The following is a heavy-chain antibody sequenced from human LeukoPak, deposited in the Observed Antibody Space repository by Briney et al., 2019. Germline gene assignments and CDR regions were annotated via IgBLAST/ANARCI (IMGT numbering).Heavy chain of an antibody. V-gene: IGHV3-11*06. CDR1: GFTFSDYY. D-gene: IGHD3-10*01. CDR2: VSSSSSYT. J-gene: IGHJ6*04. CDR3: ARDNGGPYGSGSYQYYGMDV. Sequence: GGSLRLSCAASGFTFSDYYMSWIRQAPGKGLEWVSYVSSSSSYTNYADSVKGRFTISRDNAKNSLYLQMNSLRAEDTAVYYCARDNGGPYGSGSYQYYGMDVWGKGTTVTVSS.